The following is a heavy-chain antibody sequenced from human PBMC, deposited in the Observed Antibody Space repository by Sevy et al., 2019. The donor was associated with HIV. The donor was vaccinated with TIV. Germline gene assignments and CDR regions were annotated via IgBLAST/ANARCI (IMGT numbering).Heavy chain of an antibody. V-gene: IGHV3-7*01. CDR2: IKQDGSEK. D-gene: IGHD1-26*01. CDR3: ARVRWELLPDFDY. J-gene: IGHJ4*02. CDR1: GFTFSSYW. Sequence: GGSLRLSCAASGFTFSSYWMSWVRQAPGKGLEWVANIKQDGSEKYYVYSVKGRFTISRDNAKNSLYLQMNSLRAEDTAVYYCARVRWELLPDFDYWGQGTLVTVSS.